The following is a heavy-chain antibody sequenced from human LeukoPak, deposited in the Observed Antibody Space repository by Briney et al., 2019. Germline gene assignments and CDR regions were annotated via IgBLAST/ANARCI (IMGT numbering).Heavy chain of an antibody. J-gene: IGHJ3*02. D-gene: IGHD2-21*02. CDR3: AKDVVVVTAGGDAFDI. Sequence: PGGSLRLSCAASGFTFSSYAMTWVRQAPGKGLEWVSTISGSGGSTHYADSVKGRFTISRDNSKSTLYLQMNSLRAEDTAVYYCAKDVVVVTAGGDAFDIWGQGTMVTVSS. CDR1: GFTFSSYA. V-gene: IGHV3-23*01. CDR2: ISGSGGST.